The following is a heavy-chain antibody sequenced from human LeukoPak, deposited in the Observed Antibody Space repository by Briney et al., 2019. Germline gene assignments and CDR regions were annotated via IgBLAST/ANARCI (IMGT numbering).Heavy chain of an antibody. CDR2: INPNSGGT. D-gene: IGHD2-2*01. CDR1: GYTFTGYY. V-gene: IGHV1-2*06. J-gene: IGHJ4*02. CDR3: ARDLNAWYQLLFY. Sequence: ASVKVSCKASGYTFTGYYMYWVRQAPGQGLEWMGRINPNSGGTNYAQKFQGRVTMTRDTSISTAYMELSRLRSDDTAVYYCARDLNAWYQLLFYWGQGTLVTVSS.